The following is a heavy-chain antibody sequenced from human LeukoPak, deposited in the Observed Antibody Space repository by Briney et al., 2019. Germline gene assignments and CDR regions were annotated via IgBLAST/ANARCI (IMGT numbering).Heavy chain of an antibody. CDR3: AKDRRGYSGQIDI. CDR2: VSGSGSNT. CDR1: GFAFTTCA. V-gene: IGHV3-23*01. Sequence: GGSLRLSCAASGFAFTTCAMSWVRQAPGKGLEWVSTVSGSGSNTYYADSVKGRFTISRDNSKNTLYLRMDSLRVEDTAVYYCAKDRRGYSGQIDIWGQGTMVTVS. J-gene: IGHJ3*02. D-gene: IGHD5-12*01.